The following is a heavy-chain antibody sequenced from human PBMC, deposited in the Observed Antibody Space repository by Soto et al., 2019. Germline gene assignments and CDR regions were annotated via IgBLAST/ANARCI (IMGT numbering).Heavy chain of an antibody. CDR1: GFTFSTYA. CDR3: AKDRYGDYGGIDY. V-gene: IGHV3-23*01. D-gene: IGHD4-17*01. Sequence: EVQLLESGGGLVQPGGSLILSCAASGFTFSTYAMIRVRQAPGKGLEWVSVITGSGGSTYYADSVKGRFTISRDTSKNTLFLQMNSLRAEDTAVYYCAKDRYGDYGGIDYWGQGTMVTVSS. J-gene: IGHJ4*02. CDR2: ITGSGGST.